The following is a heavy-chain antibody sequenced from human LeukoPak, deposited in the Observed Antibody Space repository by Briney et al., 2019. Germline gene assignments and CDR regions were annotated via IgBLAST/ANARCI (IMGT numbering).Heavy chain of an antibody. CDR2: ISSSSSTI. CDR3: ARDATYYCDSSGPPFDY. CDR1: GFTFSSYA. V-gene: IGHV3-48*01. D-gene: IGHD3-22*01. Sequence: GGSLRLSCAASGFTFSSYAMHWVRKVPGKGLEWVSSISSSSSTIYYADSVKGRFTISRDNAKNSLYLQMNSLRAEDTAVYYCARDATYYCDSSGPPFDYWGQGTLVTVSS. J-gene: IGHJ4*02.